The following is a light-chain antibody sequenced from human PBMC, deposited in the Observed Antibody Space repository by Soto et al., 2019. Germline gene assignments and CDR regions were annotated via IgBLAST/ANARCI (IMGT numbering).Light chain of an antibody. J-gene: IGKJ1*01. V-gene: IGKV1-5*01. CDR3: QQYMSYS. CDR1: QSISSW. CDR2: DAS. Sequence: DIQMTQSPSTLSASVGDRVTITCRASQSISSWLAWYQQKPGKAPKVLIYDASSLESGVPSRFSGSGSGTEFTLTIKSLQPDDFATYYCQQYMSYSFGQGTKVDIK.